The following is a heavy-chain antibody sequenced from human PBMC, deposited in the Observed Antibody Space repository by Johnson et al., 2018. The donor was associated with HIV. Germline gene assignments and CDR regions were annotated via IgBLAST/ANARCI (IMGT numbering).Heavy chain of an antibody. CDR3: ARAPHDAFDV. Sequence: QMQLVESGGGVVQPGGSLRLSCAASGFTFSSYAMHWVRQAPGKGLEWVAVISYDGSNNYYIESVKGRFTISRDNSDNTMYLQMNSLRDEDTAVYYCARAPHDAFDVWGQGTMVTVSS. CDR1: GFTFSSYA. J-gene: IGHJ3*01. CDR2: ISYDGSNN. V-gene: IGHV3-30*14. D-gene: IGHD1-14*01.